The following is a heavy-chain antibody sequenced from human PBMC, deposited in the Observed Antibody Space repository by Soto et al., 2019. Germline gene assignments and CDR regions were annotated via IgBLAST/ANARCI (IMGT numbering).Heavy chain of an antibody. CDR2: ISSSSSYI. Sequence: GGSLRLSCAASGFTFSSYSMNWVRQAPGEGLEWVSSISSSSSYIYYADSVKGRFTISRDNAKNSLYLQMNSLRAEDTAVYYCARDYYYDSSGYYAGFDYWGQGTLVTVSS. CDR3: ARDYYYDSSGYYAGFDY. D-gene: IGHD3-22*01. V-gene: IGHV3-21*01. J-gene: IGHJ4*02. CDR1: GFTFSSYS.